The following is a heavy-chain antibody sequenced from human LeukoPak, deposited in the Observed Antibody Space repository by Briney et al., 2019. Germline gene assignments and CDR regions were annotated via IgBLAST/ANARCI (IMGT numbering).Heavy chain of an antibody. V-gene: IGHV3-21*01. D-gene: IGHD5-18*01. CDR3: AVPDTAMVDYVFDY. CDR1: GFTFNTYS. CDR2: ISSSSSYI. Sequence: GGSLRLSCAASGFTFNTYSMNWVGQAPGKGLEWVSSISSSSSYIYYADSVKGRFTISRDNTKNSLYLQMNSLRAEDTAVYYCAVPDTAMVDYVFDYWGQGTLVTVSS. J-gene: IGHJ4*02.